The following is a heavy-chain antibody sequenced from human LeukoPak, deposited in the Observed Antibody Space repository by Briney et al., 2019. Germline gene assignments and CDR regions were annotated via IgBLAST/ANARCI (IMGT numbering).Heavy chain of an antibody. CDR3: AILAVAGRTFDY. J-gene: IGHJ4*02. D-gene: IGHD6-19*01. Sequence: GGSLRLSCAASGFTFSSYAMHWVRQAPGKGLEWVAVISYDGSNKYYADSAKGRFTISRDNSKNTLYLQMNSLRAEDTAVYYCAILAVAGRTFDYWGQGTLVTVSS. CDR2: ISYDGSNK. CDR1: GFTFSSYA. V-gene: IGHV3-30-3*01.